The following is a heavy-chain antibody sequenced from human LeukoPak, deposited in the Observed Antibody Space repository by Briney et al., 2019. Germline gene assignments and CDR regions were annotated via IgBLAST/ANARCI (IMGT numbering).Heavy chain of an antibody. J-gene: IGHJ4*02. V-gene: IGHV4-59*01. CDR2: IHDSGST. CDR1: GGSISTYY. Sequence: PSETLSLTCTVSGGSISTYYWSWIRQPPGKGLEWIGYIHDSGSTNYDPSRKSRVTISVDTSKNQFSLKPSSVTAADTAVYYCARLFYSSGYYYFDNWGQGTLVTVSS. CDR3: ARLFYSSGYYYFDN. D-gene: IGHD3-22*01.